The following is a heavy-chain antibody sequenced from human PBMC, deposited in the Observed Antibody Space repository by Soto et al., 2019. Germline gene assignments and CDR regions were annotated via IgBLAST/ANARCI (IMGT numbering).Heavy chain of an antibody. Sequence: PSETLSLTCTVSGGSISSYYWGWIRQPPGKGLEWIGNIYYSGSTNYNPSLKSRVTISVDTSKNQFSLKLSSVTAADTAMYYCARPTYCSSTHCSPFDYWGQGTLVTVSS. CDR3: ARPTYCSSTHCSPFDY. D-gene: IGHD2-2*01. CDR1: GGSISSYY. V-gene: IGHV4-59*01. CDR2: IYYSGST. J-gene: IGHJ4*02.